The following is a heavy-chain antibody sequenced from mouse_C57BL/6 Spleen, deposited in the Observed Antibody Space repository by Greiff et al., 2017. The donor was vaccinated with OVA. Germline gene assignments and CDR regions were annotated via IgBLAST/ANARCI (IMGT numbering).Heavy chain of an antibody. CDR2: ISSGSSTI. J-gene: IGHJ2*01. Sequence: EVQVVESGGGLVKPGGSLKLSCAASGFTFSDYGMHWVRQAPEKGLEWVAYISSGSSTIYYADTVKGRFTISRDNAKNTLFLQMTSLRSEDTAMYYCARGYGSTSTWYYFDYWGQGTTLTVSS. V-gene: IGHV5-17*01. CDR1: GFTFSDYG. D-gene: IGHD1-1*01. CDR3: ARGYGSTSTWYYFDY.